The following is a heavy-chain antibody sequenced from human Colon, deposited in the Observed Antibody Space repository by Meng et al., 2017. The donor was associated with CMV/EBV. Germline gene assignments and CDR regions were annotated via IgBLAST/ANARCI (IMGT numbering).Heavy chain of an antibody. CDR2: VTGSGAIT. J-gene: IGHJ4*02. CDR1: GFTFNSYA. Sequence: GGSLRLSCTASGFTFNSYALSWVRQPPGKGLQWVAAVTGSGAITYFADSVKGRFTTSRDNAMRSLYLQMNSLTAEDTAVYYCVRAEYGDYGGYWGQGTLVTVSS. D-gene: IGHD4-23*01. V-gene: IGHV3-23*01. CDR3: VRAEYGDYGGY.